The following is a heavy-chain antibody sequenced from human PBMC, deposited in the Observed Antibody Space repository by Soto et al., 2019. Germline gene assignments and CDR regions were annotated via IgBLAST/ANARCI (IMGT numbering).Heavy chain of an antibody. J-gene: IGHJ6*02. Sequence: QVQLVQSGAEVKKPGSSVKVSCKASGGTFSSYAISWVRQAPGQGLEWMGWIIPIFGTANYAQKFQGRVTITADESTSTAYMELSSLRSEDTAVYNCASKIVVVPAAIVYYYFGMDVWGQGTTVTVSS. CDR1: GGTFSSYA. CDR2: IIPIFGTA. V-gene: IGHV1-69*01. CDR3: ASKIVVVPAAIVYYYFGMDV. D-gene: IGHD2-2*01.